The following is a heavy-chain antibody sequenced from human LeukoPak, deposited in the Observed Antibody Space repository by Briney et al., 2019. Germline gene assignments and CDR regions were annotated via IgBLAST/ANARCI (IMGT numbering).Heavy chain of an antibody. CDR2: INPSGGST. CDR3: ARGVFAGRYYYGMDV. V-gene: IGHV1-46*01. D-gene: IGHD3-10*01. CDR1: GYTSTSYY. Sequence: ASVKVSCKASGYTSTSYYMHWVRQAPGQGLEWMGIINPSGGSTTYAQKFQGRVTMTRDTSTSTVYMELSSLRSEDTAVYYCARGVFAGRYYYGMDVWGQGTTVTVSS. J-gene: IGHJ6*02.